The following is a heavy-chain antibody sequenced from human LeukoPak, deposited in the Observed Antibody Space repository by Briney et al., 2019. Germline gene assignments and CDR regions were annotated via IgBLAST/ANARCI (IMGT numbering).Heavy chain of an antibody. CDR1: GGSITSFY. Sequence: SETLSLTCTVAGGSITSFYWSWIRHSPGGGLEWIGYVFYRENTKFHPSLKSRVTVSVDTSKNQVSLKLNSVTAADTGVYYCARYIDISGSFSHWGQGSLVTVSS. J-gene: IGHJ4*02. D-gene: IGHD3-22*01. V-gene: IGHV4-59*12. CDR3: ARYIDISGSFSH. CDR2: VFYRENT.